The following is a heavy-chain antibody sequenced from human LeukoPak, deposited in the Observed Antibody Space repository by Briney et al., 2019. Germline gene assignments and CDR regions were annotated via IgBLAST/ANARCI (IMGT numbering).Heavy chain of an antibody. V-gene: IGHV1-2*02. D-gene: IGHD3-10*01. CDR1: GYTFTGYY. CDR2: INPNSGGT. J-gene: IGHJ6*03. CDR3: ARAYRPQGQYYYGSGSYFFHYYYMDV. Sequence: ASVKVSCKASGYTFTGYYMHWVRQAPGQGLEWMGWINPNSGGTNYAQKLQGRVTMTRYTSISTAYMELSRLRSDDTAVYYCARAYRPQGQYYYGSGSYFFHYYYMDVWGKGTTVTISS.